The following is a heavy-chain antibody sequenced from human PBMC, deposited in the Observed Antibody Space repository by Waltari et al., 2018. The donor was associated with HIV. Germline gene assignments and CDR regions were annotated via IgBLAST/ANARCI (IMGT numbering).Heavy chain of an antibody. V-gene: IGHV1-24*01. Sequence: QVPLVQSGAEVKKPGASVKVSCKVSGYTLSELSMHWVRQAPGKGLEWMGGFDPEQGKTIYAQNFQGRVTMTEDAATDTAYMELSRLRSEDTAVYYCTTEELYCSGGTCYSRFDPWGQGTLVTVSS. D-gene: IGHD2-15*01. CDR1: GYTLSELS. CDR2: FDPEQGKT. J-gene: IGHJ5*02. CDR3: TTEELYCSGGTCYSRFDP.